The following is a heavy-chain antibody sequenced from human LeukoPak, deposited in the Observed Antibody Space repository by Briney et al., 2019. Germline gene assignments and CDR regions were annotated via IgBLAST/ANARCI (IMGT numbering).Heavy chain of an antibody. V-gene: IGHV3-23*01. D-gene: IGHD1-26*01. CDR3: AKSVGWSAVFDY. CDR1: GFTFSNSP. Sequence: GGSLRLSCAASGFTFSNSPMTWVRQAPGKGLEWVSAISTSGSDTIYTDSVKDRFTISRDNSKNTLCLQMNSLRAEDTAVYYCAKSVGWSAVFDYWGQGTLVTVSS. J-gene: IGHJ4*02. CDR2: ISTSGSDT.